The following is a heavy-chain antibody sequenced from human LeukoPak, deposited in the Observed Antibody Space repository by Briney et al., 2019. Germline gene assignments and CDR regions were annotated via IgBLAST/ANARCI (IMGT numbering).Heavy chain of an antibody. V-gene: IGHV1-2*02. J-gene: IGHJ4*02. Sequence: ASVKVSCKASGYTFTSLDINWVRQATGQGLEWMGWINPNSGGTNYAQKFQGRVTMTRDTSISTAYMELSRLRSDDTAVYYCARGRDGYNYVDYWGQGTLVTVSS. D-gene: IGHD5-24*01. CDR2: INPNSGGT. CDR3: ARGRDGYNYVDY. CDR1: GYTFTSLD.